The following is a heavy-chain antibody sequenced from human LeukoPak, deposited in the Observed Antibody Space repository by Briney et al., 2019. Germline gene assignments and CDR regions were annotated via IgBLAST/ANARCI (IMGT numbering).Heavy chain of an antibody. CDR1: GFTFSTYT. V-gene: IGHV3-48*04. J-gene: IGHJ4*02. Sequence: VGCLRLSCVASGFTFSTYTFNWVRQAPGKGLEWLSYIRSGGLTIFYAGSVKGHFTISRDNTKNSIFLDMTNLRAEDTAVYYCARDFDYGDYIDFWGQGTLVRVS. D-gene: IGHD4/OR15-4a*01. CDR3: ARDFDYGDYIDF. CDR2: IRSGGLTI.